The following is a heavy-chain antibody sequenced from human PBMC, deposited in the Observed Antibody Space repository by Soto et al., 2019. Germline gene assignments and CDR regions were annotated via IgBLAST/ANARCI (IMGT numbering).Heavy chain of an antibody. J-gene: IGHJ6*02. Sequence: GGSLRLSCAASGFTFSNSWMSWVRQAPGKGLEWVANIKEDGSEKDYVDPVKGRFTITRDNAKNSLYLQMNNLRAEDTAMYFCTRKRFGMDVWGQGTTVTVSS. CDR2: IKEDGSEK. CDR1: GFTFSNSW. CDR3: TRKRFGMDV. V-gene: IGHV3-7*03.